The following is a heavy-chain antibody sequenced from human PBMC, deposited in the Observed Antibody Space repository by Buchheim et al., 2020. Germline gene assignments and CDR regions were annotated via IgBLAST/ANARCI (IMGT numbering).Heavy chain of an antibody. CDR1: GGSISSYY. D-gene: IGHD3-10*01. Sequence: QVQLQESGPGLVKPSETLSLTCTVSGGSISSYYWSWIRQPPGKGLEWIGYIYYSGSTNYNPSLKSRVTISVDTSKNQFSLKLSSVTAADTAVYYCARVVSYPSGSGFPRSYNWFDPWGQGTL. V-gene: IGHV4-59*08. CDR3: ARVVSYPSGSGFPRSYNWFDP. J-gene: IGHJ5*02. CDR2: IYYSGST.